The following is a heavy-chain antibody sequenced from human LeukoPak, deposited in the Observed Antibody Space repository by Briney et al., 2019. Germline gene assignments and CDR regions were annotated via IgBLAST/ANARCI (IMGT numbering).Heavy chain of an antibody. CDR2: IYYTGST. Sequence: SETLSLTCIVSGGSFSTSSYFWGWIRQPPGKGLEWIGTIYYTGSTYYNPSLKSRVTISVDTSKNQFSLKLSSVTAADTAVYYCARLSTGLGNFDYWGQGTLVTVSS. CDR1: GGSFSTSSYF. V-gene: IGHV4-39*01. D-gene: IGHD1-26*01. J-gene: IGHJ4*02. CDR3: ARLSTGLGNFDY.